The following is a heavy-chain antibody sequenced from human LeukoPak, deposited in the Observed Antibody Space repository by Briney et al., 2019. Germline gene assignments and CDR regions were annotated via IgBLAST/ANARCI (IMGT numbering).Heavy chain of an antibody. D-gene: IGHD5-12*01. V-gene: IGHV4-4*07. CDR1: GGSISSYY. CDR3: AREGIYSGYVDY. CDR2: IYTSGST. J-gene: IGHJ4*02. Sequence: SQTLSLTCTVSGGSISSYYWSWIRQPAGKGLEWIGRIYTSGSTNYNPSLKSRVTMSVDTSKNQFSLKLSSVTAADTAVYYCAREGIYSGYVDYWGQGTLVTVSS.